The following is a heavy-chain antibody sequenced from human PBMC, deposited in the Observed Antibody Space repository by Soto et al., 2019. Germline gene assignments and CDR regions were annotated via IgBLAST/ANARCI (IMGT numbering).Heavy chain of an antibody. CDR1: GFTFKTYV. J-gene: IGHJ6*03. Sequence: EEQVLESGGGLVQPGGSLRLSCAASGFTFKTYVMSWVRQAPGKGLEWVSSISGSGANRYFTDSVKGRFNISRDNSKNTLDLQMDSLMAEDTAIYYFARRGNICNRNICYYYYMDVWGKGPAVIVSS. CDR3: ARRGNICNRNICYYYYMDV. V-gene: IGHV3-23*01. CDR2: ISGSGANR.